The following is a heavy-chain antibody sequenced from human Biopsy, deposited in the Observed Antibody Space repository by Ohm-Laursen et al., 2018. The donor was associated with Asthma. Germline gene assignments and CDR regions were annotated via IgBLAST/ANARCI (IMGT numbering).Heavy chain of an antibody. CDR3: ARGPELDV. J-gene: IGHJ6*02. Sequence: GTLSLTCAVYPGSFSGFFWTWIRQSPGKGLEWIGETNERGVTNNNPSLKSRVIISIDTYWNRVSLKLTPVTAADTAVYYCARGPELDVWGQGTTVTVSS. CDR2: TNERGVT. V-gene: IGHV4-34*01. CDR1: PGSFSGFF.